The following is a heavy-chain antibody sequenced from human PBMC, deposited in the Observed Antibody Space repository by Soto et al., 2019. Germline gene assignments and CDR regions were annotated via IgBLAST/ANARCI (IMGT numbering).Heavy chain of an antibody. Sequence: EVQLVESGGGLVQPGRSLRLSCAASGFTFDDYAMHWVRQAPGKGLEWVSGISWNSGSIGYADSVKGRFTISRDNAKNSLYLQMNSLRAEDTALYYCAKDMVPFPVTTVFYYYYGMDVWGQGTTVTVSS. CDR1: GFTFDDYA. CDR2: ISWNSGSI. V-gene: IGHV3-9*01. CDR3: AKDMVPFPVTTVFYYYYGMDV. J-gene: IGHJ6*02. D-gene: IGHD1-1*01.